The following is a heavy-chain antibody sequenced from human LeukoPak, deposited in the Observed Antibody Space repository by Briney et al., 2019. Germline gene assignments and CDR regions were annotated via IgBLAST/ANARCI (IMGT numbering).Heavy chain of an antibody. D-gene: IGHD3-9*01. CDR3: AREDYDILTGYYMEDY. CDR1: GYTFTNYA. CDR2: IDPNTGNP. Sequence: ASVKVSCKASGYTFTNYAMNWVRQAPGQGLQWMGWIDPNTGNPTYAQGFTGRFVFSLDTSVSTAYLQISSLKAEDTAVYYCAREDYDILTGYYMEDYWGQGTLVTVSS. V-gene: IGHV7-4-1*02. J-gene: IGHJ4*02.